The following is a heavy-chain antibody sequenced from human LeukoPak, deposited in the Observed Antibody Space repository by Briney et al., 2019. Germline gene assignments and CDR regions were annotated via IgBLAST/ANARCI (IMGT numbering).Heavy chain of an antibody. CDR1: GYSISSGYY. V-gene: IGHV3-23*01. J-gene: IGHJ4*02. CDR3: ARDPSRDCSSTSCYL. D-gene: IGHD2-2*01. Sequence: ETLSLTCTVSGYSISSGYYWGWIRQPPGKGLEWVSAISGSGGSTYYADSVKGRFTISRDNAKNSLYLQMNSLRAEDTAVYYCARDPSRDCSSTSCYLWGQGTLVTVSS. CDR2: ISGSGGST.